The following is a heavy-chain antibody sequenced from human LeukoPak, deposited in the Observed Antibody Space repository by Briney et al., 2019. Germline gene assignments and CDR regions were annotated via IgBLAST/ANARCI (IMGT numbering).Heavy chain of an antibody. CDR1: GGSISSSSYY. CDR3: ARDAYGDPFGS. J-gene: IGHJ4*02. Sequence: PSETLSFTCTVSGGSISSSSYYWGWIRQPPGKGLEWIGSIYYSGSTYYNPSLKSRVTISVDTSKNQFSLKLSSVTAADTAVYYCARDAYGDPFGSWGQGTLVTVSS. V-gene: IGHV4-39*07. D-gene: IGHD4-17*01. CDR2: IYYSGST.